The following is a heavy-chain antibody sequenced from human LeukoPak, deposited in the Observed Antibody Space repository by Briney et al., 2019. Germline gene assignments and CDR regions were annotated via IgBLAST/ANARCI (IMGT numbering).Heavy chain of an antibody. CDR1: GFTFSSYS. D-gene: IGHD3-10*01. V-gene: IGHV3-21*01. CDR3: ASYYGSGSYSPFDP. J-gene: IGHJ5*02. Sequence: GGSLRLSCAASGFTFSSYSMNWVRQAPGKGLEWVSSISSSRSYIYYADSVKGRFTISRDNAKNSLYLQMNSLRAEDTAVYYCASYYGSGSYSPFDPWSQGTLVTVSS. CDR2: ISSSRSYI.